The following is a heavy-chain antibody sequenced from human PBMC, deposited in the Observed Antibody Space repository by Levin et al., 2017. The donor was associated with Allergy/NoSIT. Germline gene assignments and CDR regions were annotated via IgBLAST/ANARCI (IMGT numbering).Heavy chain of an antibody. Sequence: GESLKISCQGSGYNFASYWVSWVRQMPGKGLEWMGRIDPTDSNTNYSPSFQGHVTISVDRSISTAYLQWSRLQASDTAISDCFRGAYSDSWGQGTLVTVAS. CDR2: IDPTDSNT. CDR1: GYNFASYW. J-gene: IGHJ4*02. CDR3: FRGAYSDS. D-gene: IGHD2-21*01. V-gene: IGHV5-10-1*01.